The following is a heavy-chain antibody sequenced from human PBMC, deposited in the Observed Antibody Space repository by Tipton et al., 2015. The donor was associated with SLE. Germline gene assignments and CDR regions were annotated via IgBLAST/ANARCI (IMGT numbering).Heavy chain of an antibody. J-gene: IGHJ2*01. CDR3: ARGSDGEYVRYFDV. V-gene: IGHV4-31*03. Sequence: TLSLTCSVSGASTSSGAYYWCWIRQHPGKGLEWIGFIYYRGSTYYNPSLQSRVSISVETSKNQFSLELSSVTAADTAVYYCARGSDGEYVRYFDVWGPGTLVTVSS. CDR1: GASTSSGAYY. D-gene: IGHD4-17*01. CDR2: IYYRGST.